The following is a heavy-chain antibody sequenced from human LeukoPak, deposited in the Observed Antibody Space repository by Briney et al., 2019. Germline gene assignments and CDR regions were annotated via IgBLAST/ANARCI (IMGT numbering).Heavy chain of an antibody. CDR1: GYSISSGYF. Sequence: SETLSLTWAVSGYSISSGYFWSWIRQPPGKGLEWIGGIGHSGSTYYNPSLKSRITISTDTSKNRFSLKLSSVTAADTAVYYCARLNTGVLSSRTNNWFDPWGQGTLVTVSS. D-gene: IGHD6-13*01. CDR2: IGHSGST. V-gene: IGHV4-38-2*01. CDR3: ARLNTGVLSSRTNNWFDP. J-gene: IGHJ5*02.